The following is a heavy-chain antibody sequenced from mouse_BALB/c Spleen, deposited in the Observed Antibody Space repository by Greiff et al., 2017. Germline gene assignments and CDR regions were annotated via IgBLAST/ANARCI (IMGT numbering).Heavy chain of an antibody. Sequence: EVQLVESGGGLVQPGGSRKLSCAASGFTFSSFGMHWVRQAPEKGLEWVAYISSGSSTIYYADTVKGRFTISRDNPKNTLFLQMTSLRSEDTAMYYCARGGLLPYYYAMDYWGQGTSVTVSS. J-gene: IGHJ4*01. D-gene: IGHD2-3*01. CDR1: GFTFSSFG. V-gene: IGHV5-17*02. CDR3: ARGGLLPYYYAMDY. CDR2: ISSGSSTI.